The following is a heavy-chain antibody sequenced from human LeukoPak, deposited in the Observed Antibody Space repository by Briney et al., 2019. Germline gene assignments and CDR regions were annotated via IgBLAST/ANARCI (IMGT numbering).Heavy chain of an antibody. CDR2: IYTSGST. D-gene: IGHD1-26*01. Sequence: SETLSLTCTVSGGSISSGSYYWRWIRQPAGKGLEWIGRIYTSGSTNYNPSLKIRVTISVNTSKNQSSLKLSSMTAADTAVYYCAREKWELRQSAFDIWGQGTMVTVSS. CDR3: AREKWELRQSAFDI. V-gene: IGHV4-61*02. J-gene: IGHJ3*02. CDR1: GGSISSGSYY.